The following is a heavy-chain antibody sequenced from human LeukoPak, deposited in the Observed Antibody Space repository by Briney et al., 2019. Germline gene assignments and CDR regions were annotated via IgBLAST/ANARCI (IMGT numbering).Heavy chain of an antibody. J-gene: IGHJ4*02. D-gene: IGHD3-9*01. CDR1: GGSFSGYY. V-gene: IGHV4-34*01. CDR2: INHSGST. Sequence: PSETLSLTCAVYGGSFSGYYWSWIRQPPGKGLEWIGEINHSGSTNYNPSLKSRVTISVDTSKNQFSLKLSSVTAADTAVYYCARFILTGTLDYWGQGTLVTVPS. CDR3: ARFILTGTLDY.